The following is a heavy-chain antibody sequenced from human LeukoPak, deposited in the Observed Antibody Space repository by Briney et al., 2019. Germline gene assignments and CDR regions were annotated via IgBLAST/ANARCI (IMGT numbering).Heavy chain of an antibody. J-gene: IGHJ3*02. D-gene: IGHD3-16*02. Sequence: ASVKVSCKASGYTFTSYDINWVRQATGQGLEWMGWMNPNSGNTGYAQKFQGRVTMTRNTSISTAYMELSSLRSEDTAVYYCARCPLSVVWGSYPHDAFDIWGQRTMVTVSS. V-gene: IGHV1-8*01. CDR2: MNPNSGNT. CDR1: GYTFTSYD. CDR3: ARCPLSVVWGSYPHDAFDI.